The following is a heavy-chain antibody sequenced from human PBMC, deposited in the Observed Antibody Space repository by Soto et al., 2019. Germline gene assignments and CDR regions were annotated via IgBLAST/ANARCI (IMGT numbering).Heavy chain of an antibody. V-gene: IGHV3-30*18. D-gene: IGHD3-22*01. CDR3: AKPPPYDSSGYYWGY. CDR1: GFTFSSYG. CDR2: ISYDGSNK. J-gene: IGHJ4*02. Sequence: PGGSLRLSCAASGFTFSSYGMHWVRQAPGKGLEWVAVISYDGSNKYYADSVKGRFTISRDNSKNTLYLQMNSLRAEDTAVYYCAKPPPYDSSGYYWGYWGQGTLVTVSS.